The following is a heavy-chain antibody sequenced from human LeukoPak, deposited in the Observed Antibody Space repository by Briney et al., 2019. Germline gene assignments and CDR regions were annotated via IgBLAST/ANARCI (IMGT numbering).Heavy chain of an antibody. V-gene: IGHV3-64D*06. CDR1: GFTFSSYA. CDR2: ISSSGDST. J-gene: IGHJ4*02. D-gene: IGHD3-10*01. Sequence: GGSLRLSCAASGFTFSSYAMHWVRQAPGKGLEYVSAISSSGDSTYNADPVKGRFTISRDNSKDTLYLQMSSLRAGDTAVYFCVKGRASGSGSYYNAPFDYWGQGTLVTVSS. CDR3: VKGRASGSGSYYNAPFDY.